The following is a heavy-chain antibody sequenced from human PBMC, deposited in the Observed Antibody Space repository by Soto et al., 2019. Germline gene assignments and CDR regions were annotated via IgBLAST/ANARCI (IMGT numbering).Heavy chain of an antibody. Sequence: ESLSLTCSVSGGSITTYYWSWIRQPPGKGLEWIGSISYSGSTKYNPSLESRVMISLDTSKNQFSLRLTSVTAADTALYYCARDWDSSGLFDPWGQGAMVT. J-gene: IGHJ5*02. D-gene: IGHD3-10*01. CDR3: ARDWDSSGLFDP. CDR1: GGSITTYY. CDR2: ISYSGST. V-gene: IGHV4-59*12.